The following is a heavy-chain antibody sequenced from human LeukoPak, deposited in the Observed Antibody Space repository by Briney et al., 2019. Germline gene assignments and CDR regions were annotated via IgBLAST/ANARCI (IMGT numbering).Heavy chain of an antibody. J-gene: IGHJ4*02. CDR1: GGSFSGYY. D-gene: IGHD3-22*01. CDR3: ARDYYDSSGHFDY. Sequence: SETLSLTCAVYGGSFSGYYWSWIRQPPGKGLEWIGEINHSGSTNYNPSLKSRVTISVDTSKNQFPLKLSSVTAADTAVYYCARDYYDSSGHFDYWGQGTLVTVSS. V-gene: IGHV4-34*01. CDR2: INHSGST.